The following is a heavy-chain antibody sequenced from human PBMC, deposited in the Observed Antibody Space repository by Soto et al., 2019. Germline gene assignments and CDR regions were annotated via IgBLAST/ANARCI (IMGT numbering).Heavy chain of an antibody. V-gene: IGHV3-7*01. CDR3: ARAAARISYFDY. Sequence: WSRRLSCAASGFTFSSYWMSWVRQAPGKGLEWVANIKQDGSEKYYVDSVKGRFTISRDNAKNSLYLQMNSLRAEDTAVYYCARAAARISYFDYWGQGTLVTVS. CDR1: GFTFSSYW. CDR2: IKQDGSEK. J-gene: IGHJ4*02. D-gene: IGHD2-15*01.